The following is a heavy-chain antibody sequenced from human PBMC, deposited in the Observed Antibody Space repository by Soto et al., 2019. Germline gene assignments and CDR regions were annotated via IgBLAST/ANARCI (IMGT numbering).Heavy chain of an antibody. J-gene: IGHJ4*02. Sequence: PGGSLRLSCAASGFTFSSYAMSWVRQAPGKGLEWVSAISGSGGSTYYADSVKGRFTISRDNSKNTLYLQMNSLRAEDTAVYYCAKNPTRYDFWSGYPDYWGQGTLVTVSS. D-gene: IGHD3-3*01. CDR3: AKNPTRYDFWSGYPDY. V-gene: IGHV3-23*01. CDR2: ISGSGGST. CDR1: GFTFSSYA.